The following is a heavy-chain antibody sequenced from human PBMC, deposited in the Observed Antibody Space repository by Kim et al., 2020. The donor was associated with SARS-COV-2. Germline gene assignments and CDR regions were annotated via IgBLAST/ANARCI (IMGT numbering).Heavy chain of an antibody. D-gene: IGHD2-15*01. CDR2: IIPIFGTP. CDR3: AKKEIVGPLDY. V-gene: IGHV1-69*13. Sequence: SVKVSCKASGGTFGTYTITWVRQAPGQGLEWMGGIIPIFGTPDYAQNFQGRVTISADESTTTAYMELSSRRSEDTAVYYCAKKEIVGPLDYWGQGTLVTVSS. J-gene: IGHJ4*02. CDR1: GGTFGTYT.